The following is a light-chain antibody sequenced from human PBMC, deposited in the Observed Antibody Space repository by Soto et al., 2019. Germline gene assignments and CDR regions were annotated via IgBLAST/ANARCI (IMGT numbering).Light chain of an antibody. V-gene: IGKV3-11*01. CDR2: DAA. CDR1: QSVSSY. J-gene: IGKJ5*01. CDR3: QQRSNWPPIT. Sequence: EIQLTQSPATLSLSPGERATISCRASQSVSSYLAWYQQKPGQAPQLLINDAATLPSGIPSRFSGSGSGTDVTLIIISLEPEDFAVYYCQQRSNWPPITFGQGTRLEI.